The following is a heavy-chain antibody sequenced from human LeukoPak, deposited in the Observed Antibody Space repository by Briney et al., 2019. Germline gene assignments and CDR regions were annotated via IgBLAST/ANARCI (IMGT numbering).Heavy chain of an antibody. Sequence: SLRLSCAASGFTFDDYAMHWVRQAPGKGLEWVSGISWNSGSIGYADSVKGRFTISRDNAKNSLYLQMNSLRAEDTAVYYCARGPGETYYYDSSGYQYPDYWGQGTLVTVSS. CDR3: ARGPGETYYYDSSGYQYPDY. V-gene: IGHV3-9*01. CDR2: ISWNSGSI. J-gene: IGHJ4*02. CDR1: GFTFDDYA. D-gene: IGHD3-22*01.